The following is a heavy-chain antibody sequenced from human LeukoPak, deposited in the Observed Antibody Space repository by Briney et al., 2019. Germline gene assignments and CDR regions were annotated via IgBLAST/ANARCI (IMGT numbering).Heavy chain of an antibody. CDR1: GFTFSSYN. CDR2: ISSSSSTK. CDR3: AREYDMLED. D-gene: IGHD3-9*01. Sequence: QSGGSLRLSCAASGFTFSSYNMNWVRQAPGKGLEWVSYISSSSSTKYYADSVKGRFTIYRDNVKNSLYLEMNSLRAEDTAVYYGAREYDMLEDWGQGTLVTVSS. J-gene: IGHJ4*02. V-gene: IGHV3-48*01.